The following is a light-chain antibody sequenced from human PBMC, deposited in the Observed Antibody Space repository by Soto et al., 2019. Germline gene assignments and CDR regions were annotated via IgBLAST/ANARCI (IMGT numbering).Light chain of an antibody. V-gene: IGKV3-15*01. J-gene: IGKJ2*01. CDR1: QSFSSN. Sequence: ETVMTQSPATLSVSPGERATLSCRASQSFSSNLAWYQQKPGQAPRLLIYGASTRATGIPARFSGSGSGTEFTLTISSLQSEDFAVYYCQQYNNWPYTFGQGTKLEIK. CDR2: GAS. CDR3: QQYNNWPYT.